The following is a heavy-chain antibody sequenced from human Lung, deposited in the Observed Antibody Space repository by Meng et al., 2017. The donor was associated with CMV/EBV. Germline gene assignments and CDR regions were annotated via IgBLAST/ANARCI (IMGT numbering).Heavy chain of an antibody. Sequence: GGSLRLSCRGFGYIFSDYWIGWVRQMPGKGLEWMGIIYPGDSDVRYSPSFQGQVFISADESISTAYLQWYSLKASDTAIYYCARNGADEDYWFDPWGQGTLVTVSS. CDR1: GYIFSDYW. CDR3: ARNGADEDYWFDP. CDR2: IYPGDSDV. J-gene: IGHJ5*02. V-gene: IGHV5-51*01. D-gene: IGHD4-17*01.